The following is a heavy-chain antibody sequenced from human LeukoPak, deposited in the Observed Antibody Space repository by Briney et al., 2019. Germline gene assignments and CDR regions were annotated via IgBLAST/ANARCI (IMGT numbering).Heavy chain of an antibody. CDR2: IKSKTDGGTT. D-gene: IGHD1-26*01. Sequence: PGGSLGLSCAASGFTFNNAWMSWVRQAPGKGLVWVGRIKSKTDGGTTDYAPPVKGRFTISRDDSKNTLYLQMNSLETEDTAVYYCTTYGGSHYFDFWGQGALVTVSS. CDR1: GFTFNNAW. V-gene: IGHV3-15*01. J-gene: IGHJ4*02. CDR3: TTYGGSHYFDF.